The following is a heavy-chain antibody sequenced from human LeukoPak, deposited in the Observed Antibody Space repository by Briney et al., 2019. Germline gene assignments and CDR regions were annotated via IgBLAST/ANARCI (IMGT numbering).Heavy chain of an antibody. CDR2: IYYSGST. V-gene: IGHV4-30-4*01. D-gene: IGHD1-26*01. CDR3: ARAPVYSGTFFDY. Sequence: PSETLSLTCTVSGGSISSGDYYWSWIRQPPGKGLEGIAYIYYSGSTYYNPSLKSRVTISLDTSKNQFSLKLSSVTAADTAVYYCARAPVYSGTFFDYWGQGTLVTVSS. CDR1: GGSISSGDYY. J-gene: IGHJ4*02.